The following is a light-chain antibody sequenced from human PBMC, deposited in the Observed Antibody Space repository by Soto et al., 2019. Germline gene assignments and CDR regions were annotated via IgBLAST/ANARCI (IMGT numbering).Light chain of an antibody. CDR1: NSDVGAYNY. CDR3: SSYTSSRTLV. CDR2: EVS. Sequence: QSALTQPASVSGSPGQSITISCTGTNSDVGAYNYVSWYQQHPGKAPKLMIYEVSNRPSGVSHRFSGSKSDNTASLTISGLQTDDEADYYCSSYTSSRTLVFGTGTKVTVL. V-gene: IGLV2-14*01. J-gene: IGLJ1*01.